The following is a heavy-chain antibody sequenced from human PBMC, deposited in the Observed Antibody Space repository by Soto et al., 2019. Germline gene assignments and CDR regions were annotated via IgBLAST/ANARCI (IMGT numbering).Heavy chain of an antibody. D-gene: IGHD2-21*01. J-gene: IGHJ6*02. CDR2: ISYDETNE. V-gene: IGHV3-30*18. CDR3: AKDLRTTISDYGMDV. CDR1: GFTFGSHG. Sequence: QVPLVESGGGLVQPGGSLRLTCVASGFTFGSHGMHWVRQAPGKGLEWVAVISYDETNEYYVDSVKGRFTISRDNSKSTLYLQMNRLRPEDTAVYKCAKDLRTTISDYGMDVWGQGTTVTVSS.